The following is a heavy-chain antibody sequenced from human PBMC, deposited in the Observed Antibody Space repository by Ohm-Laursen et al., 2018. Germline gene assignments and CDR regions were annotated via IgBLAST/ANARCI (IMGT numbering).Heavy chain of an antibody. D-gene: IGHD4-23*01. J-gene: IGHJ3*02. CDR2: INPNSGGA. Sequence: ASVKVSCKASGYTFTGYSIHWVRQAPGQGLEWMGWINPNSGGANYAQTFQGRVTMTRDTSITTVFMDLSRLTSDDTAVYYCARAVADAFDIWGQGTMVTVSS. V-gene: IGHV1-2*02. CDR1: GYTFTGYS. CDR3: ARAVADAFDI.